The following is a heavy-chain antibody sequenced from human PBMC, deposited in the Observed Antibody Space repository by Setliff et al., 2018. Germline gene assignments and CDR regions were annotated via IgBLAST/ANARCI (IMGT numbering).Heavy chain of an antibody. D-gene: IGHD3-9*01. CDR3: ARRGQGFNNPFDY. CDR1: GFTFSTYW. CDR2: IKYDGSVK. V-gene: IGHV3-7*01. J-gene: IGHJ4*02. Sequence: PGGSLRLSCAASGFTFSTYWMTWVRQAPGKGLEWVASIKYDGSVKFYVDSVRGRFTISRDNAKNSLHLEMNSLGVEDTAVYYCARRGQGFNNPFDYWGQGTLVTVSS.